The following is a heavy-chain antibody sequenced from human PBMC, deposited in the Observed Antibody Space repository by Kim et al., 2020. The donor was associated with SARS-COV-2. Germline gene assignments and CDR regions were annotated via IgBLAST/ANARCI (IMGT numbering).Heavy chain of an antibody. CDR3: ARAYDSDGDPNY. D-gene: IGHD2-21*02. CDR1: GFTFSSYS. Sequence: GGSLRLSCAASGFTFSSYSMNWVRQAPGKGLEWVSYINTGSTIIVYADSVKGRFTIPRDNAKNSLYLQMNSLRDEDTALYYCARAYDSDGDPNYLGQGTLVTVSS. CDR2: INTGSTII. J-gene: IGHJ4*02. V-gene: IGHV3-48*02.